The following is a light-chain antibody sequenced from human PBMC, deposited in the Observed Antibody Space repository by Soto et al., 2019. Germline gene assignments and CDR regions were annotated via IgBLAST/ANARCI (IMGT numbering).Light chain of an antibody. Sequence: EIVLTQSPATLSLSPGERATLSCRASQSINRHLAWYRQKPGQAPRLLIYDASNRATGIPARFSGSGSGTDFTLTISGLEPEDFGVYYCQQYGSSPQTFGQGTKVEIK. J-gene: IGKJ1*01. CDR1: QSINRH. CDR3: QQYGSSPQT. CDR2: DAS. V-gene: IGKV3-11*01.